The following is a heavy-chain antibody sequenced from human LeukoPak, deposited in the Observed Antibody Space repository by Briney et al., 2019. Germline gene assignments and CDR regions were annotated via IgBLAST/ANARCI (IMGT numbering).Heavy chain of an antibody. V-gene: IGHV4-4*02. CDR3: ATPGLDSNPWGGYFDY. D-gene: IGHD2-2*03. Sequence: SGTLSLTCAVSGGSISSSDWWSWVRQPPGKGLEWIGEIYHSGSTNYNPSLKSRVTISVDTSKNQFSLKLSSVTAEDTAVYYCATPGLDSNPWGGYFDYWGQGTLVTVSS. CDR2: IYHSGST. J-gene: IGHJ4*02. CDR1: GGSISSSDW.